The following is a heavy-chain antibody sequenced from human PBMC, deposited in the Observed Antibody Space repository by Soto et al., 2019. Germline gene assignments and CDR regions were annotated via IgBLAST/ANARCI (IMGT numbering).Heavy chain of an antibody. D-gene: IGHD2-15*01. CDR1: GGRFSSYA. CDR2: IIPVLGTP. J-gene: IGHJ4*02. Sequence: SVKVSCKASGGRFSSYAINWVRQAPGQGIEWMGGIIPVLGTPNYAQKFQGRLKIIADESTSTAYMELSGLRSEDTAVYMCARGPASIGFLDYWGQGTLVTVSS. CDR3: ARGPASIGFLDY. V-gene: IGHV1-69*13.